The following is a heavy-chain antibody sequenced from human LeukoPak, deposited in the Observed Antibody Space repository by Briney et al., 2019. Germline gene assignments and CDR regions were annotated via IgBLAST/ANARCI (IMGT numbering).Heavy chain of an antibody. CDR1: GYTFTGYY. CDR3: ATSSEGIQYIH. Sequence: ASVKVSFKASGYTFTGYYMHWVRQAPGQGREGMGWINPNSGGTNYAQKFQGRGTMTRDTSISTAYMELSRLRSDDTAVYYCATSSEGIQYIHWGQGTLVTVSS. D-gene: IGHD2/OR15-2a*01. CDR2: INPNSGGT. V-gene: IGHV1-2*02. J-gene: IGHJ4*02.